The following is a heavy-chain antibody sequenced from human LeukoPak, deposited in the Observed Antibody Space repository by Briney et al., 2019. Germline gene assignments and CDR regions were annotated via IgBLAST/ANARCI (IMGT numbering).Heavy chain of an antibody. V-gene: IGHV3-23*01. CDR2: ISDSGGST. Sequence: GGCLTPSCAPYGVTSNNYAIRWVRQAAGKGLAWFSNISDSGGSTYYADSVKGRFTNSRDNSKNTLYLQMNSLRAEDTAVYYCAPSAFDYWGQGTLVTVSS. CDR1: GVTSNNYA. J-gene: IGHJ4*02. CDR3: APSAFDY.